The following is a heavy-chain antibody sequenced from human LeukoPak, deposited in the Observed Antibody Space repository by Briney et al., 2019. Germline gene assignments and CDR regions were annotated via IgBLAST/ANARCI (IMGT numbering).Heavy chain of an antibody. CDR2: IYNSGIT. CDR1: GGSISGYY. V-gene: IGHV4-59*08. D-gene: IGHD4-11*01. CDR3: ARSVPSLDYLFDS. Sequence: PSEALSLTCTGSGGSISGYYWTWIRQLPGKGLEWIGYIYNSGITNYNPSLKSRVTVSVDTSKNQFSLRLTSVTAADTAVYYCARSVPSLDYLFDSWGHGTLVTVSS. J-gene: IGHJ5*01.